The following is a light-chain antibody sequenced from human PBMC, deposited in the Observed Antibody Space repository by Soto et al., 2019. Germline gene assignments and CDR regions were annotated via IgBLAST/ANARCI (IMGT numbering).Light chain of an antibody. CDR3: QVWDSSSDHLYV. V-gene: IGLV3-21*04. CDR2: YDS. Sequence: LTQPLSVSVAPGKTARITCGGNNIGSKSVHWYQQKPGQAPVLVIYYDSDRPSGIPERFSGSNSGNTATLTISRVEAGDEADYYCQVWDSSSDHLYVFGAGTKVTVL. J-gene: IGLJ1*01. CDR1: NIGSKS.